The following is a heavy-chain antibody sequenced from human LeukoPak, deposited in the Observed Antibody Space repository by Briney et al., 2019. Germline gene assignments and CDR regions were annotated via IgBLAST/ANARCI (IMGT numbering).Heavy chain of an antibody. CDR3: ARRVVRGVISGPNWFDP. V-gene: IGHV4-34*01. Sequence: PSETLSLTCAVYGGSFSGYYWSWIRQPPGKGLEWIGEINHSGSTNYNPSLKSRVTISVDTSKNQFSLKLSSVTAADTAVYYCARRVVRGVISGPNWFDPWGQGTLVTVSS. CDR1: GGSFSGYY. CDR2: INHSGST. J-gene: IGHJ5*02. D-gene: IGHD3-10*01.